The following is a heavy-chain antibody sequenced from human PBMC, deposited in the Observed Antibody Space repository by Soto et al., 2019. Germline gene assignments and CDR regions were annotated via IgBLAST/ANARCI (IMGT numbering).Heavy chain of an antibody. CDR3: VRTFRSGL. D-gene: IGHD3-3*01. Sequence: QVHLQESGPGLVKPSETLSLTCTVSGGSIRGYYRSWVRQAPGKGLEWIGYIYYDGSTKYSPSLKSRVTISLDKPQNQISLHLISVTAADTAIYYCVRTFRSGLWGQGTLVTVSS. CDR1: GGSIRGYY. V-gene: IGHV4-59*01. J-gene: IGHJ4*02. CDR2: IYYDGST.